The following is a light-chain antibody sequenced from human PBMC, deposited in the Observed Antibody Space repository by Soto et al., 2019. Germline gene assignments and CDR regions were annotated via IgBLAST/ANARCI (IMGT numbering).Light chain of an antibody. J-gene: IGLJ1*01. V-gene: IGLV2-8*01. CDR3: SSYAGSDNLYV. CDR2: EVS. Sequence: QSALTQPPSASGSPGQSVTISGTGTSSDVADYNYVSWYQQHPGRAPKLMIYEVSKRPSGVPDRFSGSKAGNTASLTVSGLQADDEADYYCSSYAGSDNLYVFGTGTQLTVL. CDR1: SSDVADYNY.